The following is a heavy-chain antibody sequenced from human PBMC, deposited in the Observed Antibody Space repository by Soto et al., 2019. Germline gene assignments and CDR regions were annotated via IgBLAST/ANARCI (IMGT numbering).Heavy chain of an antibody. CDR3: ARTWGSKNDY. Sequence: QVQLQESGPGLVKPSETLSLTCVVSGGSLSSYYWSWIRQPPGKGLEWIGYIYYSGSTNYNPSLKSRVTITVDTSKNQFALNRSSVTAADTAVYYCARTWGSKNDYCGRGTLVTVSS. CDR2: IYYSGST. D-gene: IGHD3-16*01. J-gene: IGHJ4*02. V-gene: IGHV4-59*01. CDR1: GGSLSSYY.